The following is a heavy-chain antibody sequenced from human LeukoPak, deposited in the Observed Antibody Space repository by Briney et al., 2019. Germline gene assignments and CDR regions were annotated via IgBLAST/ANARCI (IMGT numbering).Heavy chain of an antibody. CDR3: AKDNTDYVWGSYREFDY. D-gene: IGHD3-16*02. Sequence: GGTLRLSCAASGFTFSSYGMSWVRQAPGKGLEWVSAISGSGGSTYYADSVKGRFTISRDNSKNTLYLQMNSLRAEDTAVYYCAKDNTDYVWGSYREFDYWGQGTLVTVSS. J-gene: IGHJ4*02. V-gene: IGHV3-23*01. CDR1: GFTFSSYG. CDR2: ISGSGGST.